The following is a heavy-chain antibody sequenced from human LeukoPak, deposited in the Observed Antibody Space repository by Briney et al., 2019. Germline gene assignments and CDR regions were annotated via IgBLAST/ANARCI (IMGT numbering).Heavy chain of an antibody. CDR1: GGSISSYY. CDR3: ARETRDSSWFDY. D-gene: IGHD6-13*01. V-gene: IGHV4-59*12. Sequence: PSETLSLTCTVSGGSISSYYWSWIRQPPGKGLEWIGYIYYSGSTNYNPSLKSRVTMSVDTSKNQFSLKLSSVTAADTAVYYCARETRDSSWFDYWGQGTLVTVSS. J-gene: IGHJ4*02. CDR2: IYYSGST.